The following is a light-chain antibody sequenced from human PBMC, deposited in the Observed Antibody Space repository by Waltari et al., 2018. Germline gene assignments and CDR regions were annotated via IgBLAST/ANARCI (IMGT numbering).Light chain of an antibody. CDR2: SDN. Sequence: QSVLTQPPSASGTPGQRVTISCSGSSSNIGSNTVNWYQQLPGTAPKLLIYSDNQRPSGVPDLFSGSKSGTSGSLAISGLQSEDEAEYYCAAWDDSLNGPWVVGGGTKLTVL. V-gene: IGLV1-44*01. J-gene: IGLJ3*02. CDR1: SSNIGSNT. CDR3: AAWDDSLNGPWV.